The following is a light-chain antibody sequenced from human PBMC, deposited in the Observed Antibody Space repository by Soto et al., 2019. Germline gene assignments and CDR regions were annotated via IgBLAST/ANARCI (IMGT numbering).Light chain of an antibody. V-gene: IGLV2-14*03. Sequence: QSALTQPASVSGSPGQSIAISCTGTSSDVGGYNYVSWYQQHPGKASKLMIYDVTSRPSGVSDRFSGSKSGTTASLTISGLQAEDEADYYCCSYTSSTIYVFGTGTKLTVL. CDR2: DVT. J-gene: IGLJ1*01. CDR1: SSDVGGYNY. CDR3: CSYTSSTIYV.